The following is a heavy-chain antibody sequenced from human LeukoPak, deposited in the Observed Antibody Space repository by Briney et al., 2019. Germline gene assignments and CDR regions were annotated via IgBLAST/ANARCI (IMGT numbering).Heavy chain of an antibody. D-gene: IGHD3-10*01. CDR3: ARDQEYYGSGSYWVFDY. CDR1: GFTFSSYA. J-gene: IGHJ4*02. V-gene: IGHV3-30*04. Sequence: PGGSLRLSCPASGFTFSSYAMHWVRQAPGKGLEGVAVISYDGSNKYYADSVKGRFTISRDNSKNTLYLQMNSLRAEDKAVYYCARDQEYYGSGSYWVFDYWGQGTLVTVSS. CDR2: ISYDGSNK.